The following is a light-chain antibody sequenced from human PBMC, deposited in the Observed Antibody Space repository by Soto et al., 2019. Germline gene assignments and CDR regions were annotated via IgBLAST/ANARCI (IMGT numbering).Light chain of an antibody. CDR2: DVS. CDR3: SSYTTSNTRQIV. J-gene: IGLJ1*01. CDR1: SSDVGGYNY. Sequence: QSDLTQAASGSGSPGQPSSISCTGTSSDVGGYNYVSWYQQHPGKAPKFMIYDVSNRPSGVSNRFSGSKSGNTASLTISGLQAEDEADYYCSSYTTSNTRQIVFGTGTKVTVL. V-gene: IGLV2-14*01.